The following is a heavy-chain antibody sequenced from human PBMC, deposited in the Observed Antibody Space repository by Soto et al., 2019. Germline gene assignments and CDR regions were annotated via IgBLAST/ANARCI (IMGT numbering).Heavy chain of an antibody. CDR2: ISYDGNNQ. J-gene: IGHJ6*02. CDR1: GFTFSSYA. V-gene: IGHV3-30*18. Sequence: HPGGSLRLSCAASGFTFSSYAISWVRQAPGKGLEWVAVISYDGNNQFYSESVKGRFTISRDNSNNTLYLQMNSLRGEDTAVYYCAKVPATEDYYGMDVWGQGTTVTVSS. CDR3: AKVPATEDYYGMDV.